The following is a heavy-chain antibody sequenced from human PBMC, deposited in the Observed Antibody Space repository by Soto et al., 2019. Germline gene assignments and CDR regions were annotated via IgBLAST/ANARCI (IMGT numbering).Heavy chain of an antibody. Sequence: ASVKVSCKASGYTFTSYDINWVRQATGQGLEWMGWMSAYNGNTNYAQKLQGRVTMTTDTSTSTAYMELRSLRSDDMAVYYCARDLTYGDYVEYFQHWGQGTLVTVSS. CDR1: GYTFTSYD. CDR2: MSAYNGNT. CDR3: ARDLTYGDYVEYFQH. V-gene: IGHV1-18*03. J-gene: IGHJ1*01. D-gene: IGHD4-17*01.